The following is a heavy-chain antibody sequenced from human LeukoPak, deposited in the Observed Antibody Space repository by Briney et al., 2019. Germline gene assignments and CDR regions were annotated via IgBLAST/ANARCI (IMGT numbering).Heavy chain of an antibody. J-gene: IGHJ4*02. CDR1: GGSISSSSYY. CDR2: IYYSGST. D-gene: IGHD6-13*01. Sequence: SETLSLTCTVSGGSISSSSYYWGWIRQPPGKGLEWIGGIYYSGSTYYNPSLKSRVTISVDTSKNQFSLRLTSVTAADTAFYYCAREEYSSDWYGHDSWGQGTLVTVSS. V-gene: IGHV4-39*07. CDR3: AREEYSSDWYGHDS.